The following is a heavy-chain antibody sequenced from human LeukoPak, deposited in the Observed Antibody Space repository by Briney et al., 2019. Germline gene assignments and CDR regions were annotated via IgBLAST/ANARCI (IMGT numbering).Heavy chain of an antibody. J-gene: IGHJ4*02. Sequence: ASVKVSCKASGYTFTGYYMHWVRQAPGQGLEWMGRINPNSGGANYAQKFQGRVTMTRDTSISTAYMELGRLRSDDTAVYYCARITTVGAIVDYWGQGTLVTVSS. CDR2: INPNSGGA. CDR3: ARITTVGAIVDY. CDR1: GYTFTGYY. V-gene: IGHV1-2*06. D-gene: IGHD1-26*01.